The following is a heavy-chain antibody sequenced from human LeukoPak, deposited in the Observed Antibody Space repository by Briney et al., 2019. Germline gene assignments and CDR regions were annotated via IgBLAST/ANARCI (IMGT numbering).Heavy chain of an antibody. CDR1: GFTFSSYA. D-gene: IGHD3-9*01. CDR2: ISSGDRT. CDR3: AKDATASPYFHWFDS. V-gene: IGHV3-23*01. Sequence: GGSLRLSCAASGFTFSSYAMSWVRQAPGKGLEWVAGISSGDRTFHAESVKGRFTISRDKSKDTLYLQMNSLRAEDTAVYYCAKDATASPYFHWFDSWGQGTQVIVSS. J-gene: IGHJ1*01.